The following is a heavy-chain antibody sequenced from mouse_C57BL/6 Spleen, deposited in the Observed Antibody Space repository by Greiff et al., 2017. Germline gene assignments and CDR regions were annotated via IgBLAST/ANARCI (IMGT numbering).Heavy chain of an antibody. CDR1: GYAFSSYW. CDR2: IYPGDGDT. J-gene: IGHJ2*01. Sequence: LQQSGASVKISCKASGYAFSSYWMHWVKQRPGKGLEWIGQIYPGDGDTNYNGKFKGKATLTADKPSSAAYMQLSSLTSEDSAVYFCARGVLAYWGQGTTLTVSS. V-gene: IGHV1-80*01. CDR3: ARGVLAY.